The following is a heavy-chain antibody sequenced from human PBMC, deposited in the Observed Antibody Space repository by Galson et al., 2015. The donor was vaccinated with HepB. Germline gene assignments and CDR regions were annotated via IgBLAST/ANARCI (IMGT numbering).Heavy chain of an antibody. CDR1: GFTFSSYA. CDR3: AKDQRDGYNTFDY. J-gene: IGHJ4*02. D-gene: IGHD5-24*01. Sequence: SLRLSCAASGFTFSSYAMHWVRQAPGKGLEWVAVISHDGSNEYYADSVKGRFTISRDNSKNTLYLLMNSLRAEDTTVYYCAKDQRDGYNTFDYWGQGTLVTVSS. V-gene: IGHV3-30*04. CDR2: ISHDGSNE.